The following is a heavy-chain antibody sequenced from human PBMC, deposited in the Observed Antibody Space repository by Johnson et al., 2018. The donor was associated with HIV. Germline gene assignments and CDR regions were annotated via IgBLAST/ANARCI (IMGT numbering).Heavy chain of an antibody. J-gene: IGHJ3*02. V-gene: IGHV3-7*01. CDR3: ARIKRSLLWYDAFEI. CDR1: GFTFSSYW. Sequence: MLLVESGGGLVQPGGSLRLSCAASGFTFSSYWMSWVRQAPGKGLEWVANIKQDGSEKYYVDSVKGRFTISRDNSKNTLYLQMNGMRTADTAVYYCARIKRSLLWYDAFEIWGRGTKVTVSS. CDR2: IKQDGSEK. D-gene: IGHD2-15*01.